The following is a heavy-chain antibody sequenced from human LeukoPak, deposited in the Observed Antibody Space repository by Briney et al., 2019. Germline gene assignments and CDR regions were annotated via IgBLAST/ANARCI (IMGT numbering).Heavy chain of an antibody. CDR1: GGTFSSYA. J-gene: IGHJ6*03. D-gene: IGHD2-2*01. V-gene: IGHV1-69*05. Sequence: ASVKVSCKASGGTFSSYAISWVRQAPGQGLEWMGGIIPIFGTANYAQKFQGRVTITTDESTSTAYMELSSLRSDDTAVYYCAGTSLYYYYMDVWGKGTTVTVSS. CDR2: IIPIFGTA. CDR3: AGTSLYYYYMDV.